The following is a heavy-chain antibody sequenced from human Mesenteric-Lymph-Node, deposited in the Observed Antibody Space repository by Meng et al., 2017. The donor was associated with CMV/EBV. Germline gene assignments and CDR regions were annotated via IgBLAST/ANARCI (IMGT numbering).Heavy chain of an antibody. V-gene: IGHV4-34*01. CDR1: GGSCSGYY. D-gene: IGHD2-8*02. J-gene: IGHJ4*02. Sequence: CAVYGGSCSGYYWSCIRQPPRKGLEWIGEINHSGSTNYNPSLKSRVTISVDTSKNQFSLKLSSVTAADTAVYYCARGTRGWRNYFDYWGQGTLVTVSS. CDR3: ARGTRGWRNYFDY. CDR2: INHSGST.